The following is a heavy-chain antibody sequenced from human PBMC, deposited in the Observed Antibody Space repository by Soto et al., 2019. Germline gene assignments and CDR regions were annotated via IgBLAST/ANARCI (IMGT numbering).Heavy chain of an antibody. D-gene: IGHD5-12*01. Sequence: PGGSLRLSCAADGFTFSSDAMTWVRQAPGRGLEWVSAISYSGVSTYYAESVKGRFTISRDSSENTLSLQMNSLRVDDTAVYYCARTRVYSDYDLDYWGQGTLVTVSS. J-gene: IGHJ4*02. CDR2: ISYSGVST. V-gene: IGHV3-23*01. CDR1: GFTFSSDA. CDR3: ARTRVYSDYDLDY.